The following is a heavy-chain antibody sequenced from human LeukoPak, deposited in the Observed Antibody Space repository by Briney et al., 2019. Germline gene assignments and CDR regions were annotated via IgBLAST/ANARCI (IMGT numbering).Heavy chain of an antibody. Sequence: GGSLRLSCAASGFTFSSYWMSWVRQAPGKGLEWVATIKEDGGEMYYVDSVRGRFTISRDNAKNSVYLQMNSLRVEDTAMYYCASGMIEFDYWGQGTLVTVSP. CDR2: IKEDGGEM. J-gene: IGHJ4*02. D-gene: IGHD1-1*01. CDR1: GFTFSSYW. CDR3: ASGMIEFDY. V-gene: IGHV3-7*01.